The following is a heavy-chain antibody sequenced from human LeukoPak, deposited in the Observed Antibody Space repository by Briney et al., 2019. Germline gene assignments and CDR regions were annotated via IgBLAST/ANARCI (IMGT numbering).Heavy chain of an antibody. V-gene: IGHV3-23*01. Sequence: GGSLRLSCAASGFTFSGYAMSWVRQAPGKGLEWVSAISGSGGSTYYADSVKGRFTISRDNSMNTLYLQMNSLRVEDTAVYYCARVIVVPSSADYLDYWGQGTLVTVSS. CDR2: ISGSGGST. CDR1: GFTFSGYA. J-gene: IGHJ4*02. D-gene: IGHD2-2*01. CDR3: ARVIVVPSSADYLDY.